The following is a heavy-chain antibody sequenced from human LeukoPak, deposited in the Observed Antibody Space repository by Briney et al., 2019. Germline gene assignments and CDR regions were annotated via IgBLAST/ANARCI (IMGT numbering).Heavy chain of an antibody. J-gene: IGHJ4*02. CDR2: IYPGDSDT. D-gene: IGHD6-13*01. CDR3: ARLMGSSWYPLDY. Sequence: GESLKISCKGSGYSFTSYWIGWVRQMPGKGLEWMGIIYPGDSDTRYSPSFQGQVTISADKYISTASLQWSSLKASDTAMYYCARLMGSSWYPLDYWGQGTLVTVSS. CDR1: GYSFTSYW. V-gene: IGHV5-51*01.